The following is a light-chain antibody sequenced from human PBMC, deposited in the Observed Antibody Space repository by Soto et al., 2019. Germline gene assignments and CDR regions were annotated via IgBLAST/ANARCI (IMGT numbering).Light chain of an antibody. J-gene: IGKJ4*01. CDR2: GAS. V-gene: IGKV3-15*01. Sequence: EIVLTQSPGTLSLSPGERATLSCRASQSVSSSYLAWYQQKPGQAPRLLIYGASTRATGIPARFSGSGSGTEFTLTISSLQSEDFAVYYCQQYNTWPPVTFGGGTKVDIK. CDR1: QSVSSSY. CDR3: QQYNTWPPVT.